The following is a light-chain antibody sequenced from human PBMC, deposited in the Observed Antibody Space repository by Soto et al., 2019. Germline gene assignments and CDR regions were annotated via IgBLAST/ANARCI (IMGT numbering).Light chain of an antibody. CDR3: QQYNRWT. V-gene: IGKV1-5*03. CDR1: QSIGRW. Sequence: DIQMTQSPSTLSASVGDSVTITCRASQSIGRWLAWYQHKPGNAPKLLIYKASSLEIGVPSRFSGRGSGTIFTLTISSLQPDDVATYYCQQYNRWTFGQGTKVEIK. CDR2: KAS. J-gene: IGKJ1*01.